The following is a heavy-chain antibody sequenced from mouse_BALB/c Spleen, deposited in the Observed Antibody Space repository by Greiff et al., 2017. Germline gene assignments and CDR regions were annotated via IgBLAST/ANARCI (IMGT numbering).Heavy chain of an antibody. D-gene: IGHD4-1*01. CDR2: INPSSGYT. CDR3: ARRGLNWDRFAY. V-gene: IGHV1-4*02. J-gene: IGHJ3*01. Sequence: VKLQESAAELARPGASVKMSCKASGYTFTSYTMHWVKQRPGQGLEWIGYINPSSGYTEYNQKFKDKTTLTADKSSSTAYMQLSSLTSEDAAVYYCARRGLNWDRFAYWGQGLWSLSLQ. CDR1: GYTFTSYT.